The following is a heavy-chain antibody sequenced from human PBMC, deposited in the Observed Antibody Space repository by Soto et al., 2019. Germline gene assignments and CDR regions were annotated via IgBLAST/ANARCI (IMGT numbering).Heavy chain of an antibody. CDR2: INPNSGGT. D-gene: IGHD2-2*01. Sequence: VSVKVSCKASGYTFTGYYMHWVRQAPGQGLEWMGWINPNSGGTNYAQKFQGWVTMTRDTSISTAYMELSRLRSDDTAVYYCARCPTVVPPTSAFDLRGQRTLVTRSS. V-gene: IGHV1-2*04. CDR3: ARCPTVVPPTSAFDL. J-gene: IGHJ5*02. CDR1: GYTFTGYY.